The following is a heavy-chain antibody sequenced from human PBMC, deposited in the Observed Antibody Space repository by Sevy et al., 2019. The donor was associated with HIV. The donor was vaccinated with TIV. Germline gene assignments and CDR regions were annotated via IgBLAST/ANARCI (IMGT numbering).Heavy chain of an antibody. CDR1: GFTFDDYA. CDR2: ISWNSGSI. V-gene: IGHV3-9*01. CDR3: AKDKAYCGGDCHTTYYDYYGMDV. D-gene: IGHD2-21*02. Sequence: GGSLRLSCAASGFTFDDYAMHWVRQAPGKGLEWVSGISWNSGSIGYADSVKGRFTISRDNAKNSLYLQMNSLRAEDTALYYCAKDKAYCGGDCHTTYYDYYGMDVWGQGTTVTVSS. J-gene: IGHJ6*02.